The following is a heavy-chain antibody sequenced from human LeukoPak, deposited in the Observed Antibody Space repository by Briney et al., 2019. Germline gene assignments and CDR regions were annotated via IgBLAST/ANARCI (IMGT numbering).Heavy chain of an antibody. CDR1: GFTFSSYA. D-gene: IGHD3-10*01. Sequence: GGSLRLSCAAPGFTFSSYAMSWVRQAPGKGLEWVSAISGSGGSTYYADSVKGRFSISRDNSKNTLYLQMNSLRAEDTAVYYCAKDLHYYGSGNYMDVWGKGTTVTVSS. J-gene: IGHJ6*03. CDR2: ISGSGGST. CDR3: AKDLHYYGSGNYMDV. V-gene: IGHV3-23*01.